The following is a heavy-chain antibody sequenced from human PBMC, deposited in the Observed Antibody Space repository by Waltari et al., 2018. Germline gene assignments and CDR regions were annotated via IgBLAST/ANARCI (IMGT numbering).Heavy chain of an antibody. J-gene: IGHJ6*02. CDR1: GFMFTNYG. CDR2: ISYDGTNK. CDR3: AKANLIQDYFYYFGMDV. Sequence: QEQLVESGGGVVQPGRSLRLSCEASGFMFTNYGLPWVRQAPGKGLEWVGVISYDGTNKFYADSVKGRFTISRDNSKHILYLHMDSLRTEDTAVYHCAKANLIQDYFYYFGMDVWGQGTTVTVSS. V-gene: IGHV3-30*18. D-gene: IGHD5-18*01.